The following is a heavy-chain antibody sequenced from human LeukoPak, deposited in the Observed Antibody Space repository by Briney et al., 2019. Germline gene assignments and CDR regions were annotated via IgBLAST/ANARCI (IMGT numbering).Heavy chain of an antibody. V-gene: IGHV4-59*01. CDR1: GGSISSYY. Sequence: SETLSLTCTVSGGSISSYYWSWIRQPPGKGLEWIGYIYYSGSTNYNPSLKGRVTISVDTSRNQFSLKLSSVTAADTAVYYCARTPRRSDYFDIWDQGTMVTVSS. D-gene: IGHD5-12*01. CDR3: ARTPRRSDYFDI. J-gene: IGHJ3*02. CDR2: IYYSGST.